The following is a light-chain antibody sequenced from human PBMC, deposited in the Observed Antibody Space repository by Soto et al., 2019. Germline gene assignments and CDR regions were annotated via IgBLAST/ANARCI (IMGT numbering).Light chain of an antibody. V-gene: IGKV3-20*01. Sequence: EIVLTQSPGTLSLSPGERATLSCRASQSVSSSYLAWYQQKPGQAPRLLIYGASSRATGIPDRFSGSESGTDFTLTISRLEPEDFAVYYCQQYESSPYTFGQGTRLEIK. J-gene: IGKJ2*01. CDR1: QSVSSSY. CDR2: GAS. CDR3: QQYESSPYT.